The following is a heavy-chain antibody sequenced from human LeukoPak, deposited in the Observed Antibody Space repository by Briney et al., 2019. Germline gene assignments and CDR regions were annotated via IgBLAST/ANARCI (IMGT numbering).Heavy chain of an antibody. D-gene: IGHD6-19*01. V-gene: IGHV1-18*01. CDR1: GYTFTSYG. Sequence: AAVKVSSKASGYTFTSYGISWVRQAPGQGLEWMGWVSAYNGNTNYAQKLQGRATMTTDTSTSTAYMELRSLRSDDTAVYSCAREGAVAGERPFDYWGQGTLVTVSS. CDR2: VSAYNGNT. CDR3: AREGAVAGERPFDY. J-gene: IGHJ4*02.